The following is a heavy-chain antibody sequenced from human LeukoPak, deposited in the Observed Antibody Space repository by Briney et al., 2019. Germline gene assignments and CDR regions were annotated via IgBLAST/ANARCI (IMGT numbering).Heavy chain of an antibody. J-gene: IGHJ4*02. V-gene: IGHV4-39*01. CDR1: GGSISSSSYY. CDR2: IYYSGST. D-gene: IGHD3-10*01. Sequence: SGPTLVKPSETLSVTCTVSGGSISSSSYYWGWIRQPPGKGLEWIGNIYYSGSTYYNPSLKSRVTISVDTSKNQFSLKLSSVTAADTAVYYCASYYGSGSYHYFDYWGQGTLVTVSS. CDR3: ASYYGSGSYHYFDY.